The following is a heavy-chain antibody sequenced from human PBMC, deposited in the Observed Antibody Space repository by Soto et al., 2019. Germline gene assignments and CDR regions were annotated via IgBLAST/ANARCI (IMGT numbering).Heavy chain of an antibody. D-gene: IGHD2-21*01. CDR2: ISAYNGNT. CDR3: ARGAFCGGAPGCRDLDV. CDR1: GYTFISHS. J-gene: IGHJ6*02. Sequence: QIQLVQSGGEVKKPGASVKVSCKSSGYTFISHSMTWVRQAPGQGLEWMGRISAYNGNTNYAQKFPGRVTMTTDTSTSTASMELRSLRSDDTAVYYGARGAFCGGAPGCRDLDVLGQGTTVTVSS. V-gene: IGHV1-18*01.